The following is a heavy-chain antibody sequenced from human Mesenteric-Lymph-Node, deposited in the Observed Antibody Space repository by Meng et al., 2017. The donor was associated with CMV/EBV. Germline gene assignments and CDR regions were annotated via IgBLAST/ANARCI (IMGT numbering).Heavy chain of an antibody. CDR1: GYTFSSYD. V-gene: IGHV1-8*01. D-gene: IGHD2-2*02. Sequence: ASVKVSCKASGYTFSSYDINWVRQATGQGLEWMGWMNPNSGNTGYAQKFQGRVTMTTNTSTSTAYMELSSLRSEDTAVYYCARGGETIVVVPAAIVPYYYGMGVWGQGTTVTVSS. CDR2: MNPNSGNT. CDR3: ARGGETIVVVPAAIVPYYYGMGV. J-gene: IGHJ6*02.